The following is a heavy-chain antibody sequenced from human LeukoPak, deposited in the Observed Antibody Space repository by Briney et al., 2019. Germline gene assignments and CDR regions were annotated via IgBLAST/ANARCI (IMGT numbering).Heavy chain of an antibody. CDR1: GFTFSSYA. CDR2: ISGSGGST. V-gene: IGHV3-23*01. CDR3: AKAETYYDFWSGHKNEFDY. J-gene: IGHJ4*02. Sequence: PGGSLRLSCAASGFTFSSYAMSWVRQAPGKGLGWVSAISGSGGSTYYADPVKGRFTISRDNSKNTLYLQMNSLRAEDTAVYYCAKAETYYDFWSGHKNEFDYWGQGTLVTVSS. D-gene: IGHD3-3*01.